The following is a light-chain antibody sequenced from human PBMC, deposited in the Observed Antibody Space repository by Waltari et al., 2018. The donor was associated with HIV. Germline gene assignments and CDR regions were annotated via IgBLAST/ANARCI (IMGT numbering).Light chain of an antibody. V-gene: IGLV2-14*03. J-gene: IGLJ2*01. CDR2: DVS. Sequence: QSALTQPASVSGSPGQSITISCTGTTSDVGGYNYVSWYQQHPGKAPRVIIYDVSNRPSGVSDRFSGSKSGNTASLTISGLQAEDEADYYCQSYDNSLGVVFGGGTKLTVL. CDR1: TSDVGGYNY. CDR3: QSYDNSLGVV.